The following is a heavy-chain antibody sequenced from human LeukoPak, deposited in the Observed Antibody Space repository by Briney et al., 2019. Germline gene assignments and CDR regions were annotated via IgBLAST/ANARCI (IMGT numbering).Heavy chain of an antibody. CDR2: IYTSGNT. D-gene: IGHD3-3*01. J-gene: IGHJ5*02. V-gene: IGHV4-4*07. Sequence: SETLSLTCTVSGDSISSYYWSWIRQPAGKGLEWIGRIYTSGNTNYNPSLESRVTISMDTSTNQVFLKLNSVTAADTAVYYCARSRESFGVIIPSYFDPWGQGTLVTVSS. CDR3: ARSRESFGVIIPSYFDP. CDR1: GDSISSYY.